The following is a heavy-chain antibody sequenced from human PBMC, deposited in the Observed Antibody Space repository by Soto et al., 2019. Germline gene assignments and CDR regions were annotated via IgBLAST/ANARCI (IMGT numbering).Heavy chain of an antibody. CDR3: ARRGYSYALMVTSGFFFDY. CDR2: IYYSGST. D-gene: IGHD5-18*01. Sequence: PSETLSLTCTVSGGSISSYYWSWIRQPPGKGLEWIGYIYYSGSTNYNPSLKSRVTISVDTSKNQFSLKLSSVTAADTAVYYCARRGYSYALMVTSGFFFDYWGQGTLVTVSS. J-gene: IGHJ4*02. CDR1: GGSISSYY. V-gene: IGHV4-59*01.